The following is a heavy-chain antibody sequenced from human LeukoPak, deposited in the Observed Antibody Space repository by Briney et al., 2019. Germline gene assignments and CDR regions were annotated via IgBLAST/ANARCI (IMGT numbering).Heavy chain of an antibody. CDR1: AASISSGGYY. J-gene: IGHJ4*02. V-gene: IGHV4-31*03. D-gene: IGHD3-3*01. Sequence: SQTLSLTCTVSAASISSGGYYWSWLRQHPGKGLEWIVYIYYSGSTYYNPSLKSRVTISVDTSKNQFSLKLSSVTAADTAVYYCARAPYYDFWFVPRFDYWGQGTLVTVSS. CDR3: ARAPYYDFWFVPRFDY. CDR2: IYYSGST.